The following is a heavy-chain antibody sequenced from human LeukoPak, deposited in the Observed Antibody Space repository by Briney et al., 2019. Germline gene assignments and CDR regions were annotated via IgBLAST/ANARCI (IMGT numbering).Heavy chain of an antibody. Sequence: SETLSLTCTVSGGPFSSFHWSWIRQPAGKGLEWLGLIYTSGSTNYSPSLKSRLTMSVDAPKHQFSLKLSSVTAADTAVYYCARDFGSWGQGILVTVSS. CDR1: GGPFSSFH. J-gene: IGHJ4*02. CDR3: ARDFGS. CDR2: IYTSGST. V-gene: IGHV4-4*07.